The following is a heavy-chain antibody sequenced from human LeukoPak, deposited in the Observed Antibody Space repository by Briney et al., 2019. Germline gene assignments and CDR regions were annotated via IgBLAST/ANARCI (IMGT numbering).Heavy chain of an antibody. Sequence: SETLSLTCAVYGGSFSGYYWSWIRQPPGKGLEWIGEINHSGSTNYNPSLKSRVTISVDTSKNQFSLKLGSVTAADTAVYYCARGPGGSAFDYWGQGTLVTVSS. CDR2: INHSGST. J-gene: IGHJ4*02. CDR3: ARGPGGSAFDY. V-gene: IGHV4-34*01. CDR1: GGSFSGYY. D-gene: IGHD3-10*01.